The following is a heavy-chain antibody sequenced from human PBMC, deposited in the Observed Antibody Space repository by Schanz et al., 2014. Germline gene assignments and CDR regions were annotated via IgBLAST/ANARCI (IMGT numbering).Heavy chain of an antibody. CDR1: GFTFSGYA. CDR3: AREKRRTEVGLDH. Sequence: VQLVESGGGVVQPGGSLRLSCAASGFTFSGYAMSWVRQAPGKGLEWVSRTSNDGSFTTFADSVKGRFTISRDNAKNTLYLQMNSMRDEDTAVYYCAREKRRTEVGLDHWGQGTRVTVSS. CDR2: TSNDGSFT. V-gene: IGHV3-21*02. J-gene: IGHJ4*02.